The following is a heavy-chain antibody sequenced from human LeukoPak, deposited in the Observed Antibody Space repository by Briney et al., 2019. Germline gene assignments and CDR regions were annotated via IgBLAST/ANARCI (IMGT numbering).Heavy chain of an antibody. Sequence: GGSLRLSCAASGFTFSSYWMSWVRQAPGKGLEWVANIKQDGSEKYYVDSVKGRFTISRDNAKNSLYLQMNSLRAGDTAVYYCASGQGSGWPDAFDIWGQGTMVTVSS. CDR1: GFTFSSYW. J-gene: IGHJ3*02. CDR2: IKQDGSEK. V-gene: IGHV3-7*01. D-gene: IGHD6-19*01. CDR3: ASGQGSGWPDAFDI.